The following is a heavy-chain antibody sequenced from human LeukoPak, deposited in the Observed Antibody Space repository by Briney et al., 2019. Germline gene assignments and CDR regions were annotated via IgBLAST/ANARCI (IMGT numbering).Heavy chain of an antibody. V-gene: IGHV3-33*06. CDR2: IWNDGSNQ. Sequence: GGSLRLSCAASKFTFSHFGMHWVRQAPGKGLEWVAVIWNDGSNQYYAESVKGRFTVSRDNSKNTVFLQVASLRAEDTAVYYCAKGGGYYYYYMDVWGKGTTVTVFS. D-gene: IGHD3-16*01. CDR1: KFTFSHFG. CDR3: AKGGGYYYYYMDV. J-gene: IGHJ6*03.